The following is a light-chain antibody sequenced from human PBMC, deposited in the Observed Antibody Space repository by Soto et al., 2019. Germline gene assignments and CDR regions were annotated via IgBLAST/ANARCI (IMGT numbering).Light chain of an antibody. V-gene: IGKV3-20*01. CDR2: AAS. J-gene: IGKJ1*01. CDR3: QQYGHSPRT. Sequence: EIVLTQSPGTLSLSPGERATLSCRASQSVADNYLAWYQQKPGQAPRLLIYAASRRATGIPDTFSGSGSGTAFTLTITRLEPEDFALYYCQQYGHSPRTFGQGTRVEIK. CDR1: QSVADNY.